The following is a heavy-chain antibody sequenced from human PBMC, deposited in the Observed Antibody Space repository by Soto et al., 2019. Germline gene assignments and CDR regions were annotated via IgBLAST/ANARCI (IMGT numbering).Heavy chain of an antibody. D-gene: IGHD3-22*01. CDR3: ARVVYFDRSAYGL. Sequence: GGSLRLSCTASGFSFSGYNMNWVRQAPGKGLEWVSSISGDSNYIYYADSVQGRFTISRDNAKNSVYLQMNSLRAEDTAVYYCARVVYFDRSAYGLWGQGTMVTVS. J-gene: IGHJ3*01. V-gene: IGHV3-21*01. CDR2: ISGDSNYI. CDR1: GFSFSGYN.